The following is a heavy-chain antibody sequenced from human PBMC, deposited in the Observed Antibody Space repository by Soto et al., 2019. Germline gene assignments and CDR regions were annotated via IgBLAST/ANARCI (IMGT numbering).Heavy chain of an antibody. CDR2: IYHSGRT. CDR3: ARDSPYCSSSSCQGWFDP. V-gene: IGHV4-38-2*02. CDR1: GYSISSGYY. J-gene: IGHJ5*02. D-gene: IGHD2-2*01. Sequence: SETLSLTCSVSGYSISSGYYWGWIRQPPGKGLEWIGSIYHSGRTYYNQSLKSRVTISVDTSNNQFSLKLSSVTAADTAVYYCARDSPYCSSSSCQGWFDPWGQGTLVTVSS.